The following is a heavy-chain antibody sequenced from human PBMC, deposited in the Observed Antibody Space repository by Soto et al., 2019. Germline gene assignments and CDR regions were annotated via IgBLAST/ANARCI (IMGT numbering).Heavy chain of an antibody. V-gene: IGHV1-3*01. Sequence: QVQLVQSGAEVKKPGASVKVSCKASEYTFSSYTLHWVRQAPGQRLEWMGWINAGNGDSKYSQKFQGRVSISRDTSASTASMELSRLTSEDTAVYYCARELQGLYYFYYWGQGNLVTVSS. CDR1: EYTFSSYT. CDR2: INAGNGDS. D-gene: IGHD4-4*01. J-gene: IGHJ4*02. CDR3: ARELQGLYYFYY.